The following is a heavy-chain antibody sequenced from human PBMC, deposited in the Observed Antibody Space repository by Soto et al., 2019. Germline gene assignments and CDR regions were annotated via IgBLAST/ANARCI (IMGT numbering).Heavy chain of an antibody. CDR2: IYYSGST. V-gene: IGHV4-31*03. CDR1: GGSIISGGYS. CDR3: ARELELCYNWFDP. J-gene: IGHJ5*02. Sequence: PSDTLSLTCTVSGGSIISGGYSWSWIRQDPGKGLEWIGYIYYSGSTYYNPSLKSRVTISVDTSKNQFSLKLSSVTAADTAVYYCARELELCYNWFDPWGQGTLVTVS. D-gene: IGHD1-7*01.